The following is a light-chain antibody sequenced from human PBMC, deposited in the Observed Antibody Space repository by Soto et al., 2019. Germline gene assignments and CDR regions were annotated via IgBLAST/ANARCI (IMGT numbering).Light chain of an antibody. CDR2: EAT. CDR1: SSDVGGYKY. CDR3: SSYADSNNLL. Sequence: QSALTQPPSASGSPGQSVTISCTGTSSDVGGYKYVSWYQQHPGKAPKLLIYEATQRPSGVPDRFSGSKSVNTASLTVSGLQAEDEADYYCSSYADSNNLLFGGGTKLTVL. J-gene: IGLJ3*02. V-gene: IGLV2-8*01.